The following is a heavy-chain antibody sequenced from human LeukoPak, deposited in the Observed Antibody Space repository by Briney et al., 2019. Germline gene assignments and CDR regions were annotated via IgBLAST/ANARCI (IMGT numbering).Heavy chain of an antibody. CDR2: IKQDGSEK. Sequence: GGSLRLSCAASGFTFSSYWMSWVRQAPGKGLEWVANIKQDGSEKYYVDSVKGRFTISRDNAKNSLYLQMNSLRAEDTAVYYCARAVGSSLYYYYYYYMDVWGKGTTVAVSS. V-gene: IGHV3-7*01. D-gene: IGHD6-6*01. CDR1: GFTFSSYW. CDR3: ARAVGSSLYYYYYYYMDV. J-gene: IGHJ6*03.